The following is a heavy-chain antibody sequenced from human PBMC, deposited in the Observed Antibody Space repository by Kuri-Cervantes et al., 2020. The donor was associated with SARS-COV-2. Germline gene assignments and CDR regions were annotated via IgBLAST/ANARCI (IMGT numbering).Heavy chain of an antibody. D-gene: IGHD3-22*01. CDR2: ISHSGST. CDR1: GYSIRSGYY. V-gene: IGHV4-38-2*02. CDR3: ARGRVDFTMIVVVITGGLYYFDN. Sequence: SETLSLTCTVSGYSIRSGYYWGWIRQSPGKGLEWIGEISHSGSTKYNPSLKSRVTISVDTSKNQFSLKLSSVTAADTAVYYCARGRVDFTMIVVVITGGLYYFDNWGQGTLVTVSS. J-gene: IGHJ4*02.